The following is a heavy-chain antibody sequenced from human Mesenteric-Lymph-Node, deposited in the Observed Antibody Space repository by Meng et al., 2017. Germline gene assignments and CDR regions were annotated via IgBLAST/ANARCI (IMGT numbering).Heavy chain of an antibody. CDR1: GFTFSSYW. CDR2: ISGSGGST. CDR3: ARGHPVTTRTLGAFDP. J-gene: IGHJ5*02. Sequence: GGSLRLSCAASGFTFSSYWMSWVRQAPGKGLEWVSTISGSGGSTYYADSVKGRFTISRDNSKNTLYLQMNSLRAEDTAVYYCARGHPVTTRTLGAFDPWGQGTLVTVSS. D-gene: IGHD3-16*01. V-gene: IGHV3-23*01.